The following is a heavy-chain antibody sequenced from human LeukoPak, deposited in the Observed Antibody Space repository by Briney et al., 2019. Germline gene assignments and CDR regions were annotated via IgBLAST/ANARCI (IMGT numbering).Heavy chain of an antibody. D-gene: IGHD3-10*01. J-gene: IGHJ5*02. CDR3: ARDDRMARGVLPGWFDP. CDR2: IYYSGST. V-gene: IGHV4-30-4*08. CDR1: GGSISSGDYY. Sequence: SQTLSLTCTVSGGSISSGDYYWSWIRQPPGKGLEWIGYIYYSGSTYYNPSLKSRVTISVDTSKNQFSLKLSSVTAADTAAYYCARDDRMARGVLPGWFDPWGQGTLVTVSS.